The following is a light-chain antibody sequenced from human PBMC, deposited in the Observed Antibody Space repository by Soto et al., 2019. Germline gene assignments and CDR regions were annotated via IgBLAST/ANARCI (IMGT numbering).Light chain of an antibody. Sequence: DIQMTQSPSSLSASVGDRFSVTCRASQSISSYLNWYQQKPGKAPRLLIYSASTLQSGVPSRFSGSGSGTEFTLTISSLQPEDFATYYCQQLKSYPITFGQGTRLEI. CDR1: QSISSY. V-gene: IGKV1-9*01. CDR2: SAS. J-gene: IGKJ5*01. CDR3: QQLKSYPIT.